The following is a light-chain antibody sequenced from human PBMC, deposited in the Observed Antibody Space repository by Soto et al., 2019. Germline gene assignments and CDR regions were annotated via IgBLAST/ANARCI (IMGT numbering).Light chain of an antibody. CDR2: ATS. J-gene: IGKJ5*01. Sequence: DIQMTQSPSSLSASVGDRANITCRASQTVSSYLNWYQQKPGTVPKLLIYATSNLQSGVPSRFSGRGFGTDFTLTISSLQPEDFATYYCQQSFTTPSFGQGTRLEIK. CDR3: QQSFTTPS. CDR1: QTVSSY. V-gene: IGKV1-39*01.